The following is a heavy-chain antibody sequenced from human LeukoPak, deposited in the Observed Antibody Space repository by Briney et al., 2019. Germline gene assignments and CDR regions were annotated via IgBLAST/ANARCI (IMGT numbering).Heavy chain of an antibody. CDR2: INGGGYNT. CDR3: ARASGIYGSGWYFDY. CDR1: GFTFNNYV. V-gene: IGHV3-23*01. Sequence: GGSLRLSCAASGFTFNNYVMSWVRQAPGKGLEWVSTINGGGYNTYYADSVKGRFTISRDNSKNTLSLQVNTLRAEDTAVYCCARASGIYGSGWYFDYWGQGTLVTVSS. D-gene: IGHD6-19*01. J-gene: IGHJ4*02.